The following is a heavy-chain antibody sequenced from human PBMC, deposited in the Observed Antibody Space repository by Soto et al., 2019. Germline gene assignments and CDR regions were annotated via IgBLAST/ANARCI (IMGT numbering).Heavy chain of an antibody. CDR3: ARSEQWLAPSDY. Sequence: SVKVSCKASGGTLSSYTFSWVRQAPGQGLEWMGRVIPNLGVTNYAKKFQGRFTIVVDTSTSTAYMELNSLRYEDTAVYYCARSEQWLAPSDYWGQGTLVTVSS. J-gene: IGHJ4*02. CDR2: VIPNLGVT. D-gene: IGHD6-19*01. CDR1: GGTLSSYT. V-gene: IGHV1-69*02.